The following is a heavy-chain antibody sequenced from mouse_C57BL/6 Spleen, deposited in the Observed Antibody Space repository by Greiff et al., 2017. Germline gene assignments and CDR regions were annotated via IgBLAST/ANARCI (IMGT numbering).Heavy chain of an antibody. Sequence: VQLQQPGAELVRPGSSVKLSCKASGYTFTSYWMHWVKQRPIQGLEWIGNIDPSDSETHYNQKFKDKATLTVDKSSSTAYMQLSSLTSEDSAVYYGAREGRRGYFDVWGTGTTVTVSS. CDR3: AREGRRGYFDV. V-gene: IGHV1-52*01. J-gene: IGHJ1*03. CDR1: GYTFTSYW. CDR2: IDPSDSET.